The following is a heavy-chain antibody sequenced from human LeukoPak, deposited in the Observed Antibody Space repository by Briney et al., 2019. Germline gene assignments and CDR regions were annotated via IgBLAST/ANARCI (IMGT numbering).Heavy chain of an antibody. J-gene: IGHJ3*02. CDR3: AMTTVTDDAFDI. CDR2: IYYSGST. Sequence: SETLSLTCTVSGGSISSSSYYWGWIRQPPGKGLEWIGSIYYSGSTYYNPSLKSRVTISVDTSKSQFSLKLSSVTAADTAVYYCAMTTVTDDAFDIWGQGTMVTVSS. V-gene: IGHV4-39*07. CDR1: GGSISSSSYY. D-gene: IGHD4-17*01.